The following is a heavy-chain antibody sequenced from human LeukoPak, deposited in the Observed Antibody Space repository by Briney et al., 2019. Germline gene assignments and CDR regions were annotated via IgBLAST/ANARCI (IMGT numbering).Heavy chain of an antibody. CDR3: ARSSITMVRGVITPEILDI. V-gene: IGHV4-31*03. CDR2: IYYSGST. J-gene: IGHJ3*02. D-gene: IGHD3-10*01. CDR1: GGSISSGGYY. Sequence: PSETLSLTCTVSGGSISSGGYYWSWIRQHPGKGLEWIGYIYYSGSTYYNPSLKSRVTISVDTSKNQFSLKLSSVTAADTAVYYCARSSITMVRGVITPEILDIWGQGTMVTVSS.